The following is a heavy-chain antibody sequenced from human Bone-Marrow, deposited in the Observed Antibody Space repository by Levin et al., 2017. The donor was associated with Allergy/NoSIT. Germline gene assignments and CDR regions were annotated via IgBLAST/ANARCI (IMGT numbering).Heavy chain of an antibody. CDR3: AREIPEVAGATAFDV. CDR2: ITSGSSYI. J-gene: IGHJ3*01. D-gene: IGHD1-26*01. Sequence: GESLKISCAASGFTFSHYNMNWVRQAPGKGLEWVSSITSGSSYINHADSLRGRFTVSRDNAKNSLFLQMNSLRADDTAVYYCAREIPEVAGATAFDVWGQGTMVTVSS. CDR1: GFTFSHYN. V-gene: IGHV3-21*01.